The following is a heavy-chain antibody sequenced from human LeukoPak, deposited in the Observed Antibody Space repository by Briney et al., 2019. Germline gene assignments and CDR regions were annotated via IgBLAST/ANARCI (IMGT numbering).Heavy chain of an antibody. CDR1: GGSIDSSSYF. CDR2: IYYSGST. V-gene: IGHV4-39*01. J-gene: IGHJ4*02. Sequence: PSETLSLTCTVSGGSIDSSSYFWGWIRQPPGKGLEWIGTIYYSGSTYYNPSLKSRLTISVDTSKNQFPLKLSSVTAADTALYYRARGPAVPRASYFDSGGQGPLVTVSS. CDR3: ARGPAVPRASYFDS. D-gene: IGHD3-10*01.